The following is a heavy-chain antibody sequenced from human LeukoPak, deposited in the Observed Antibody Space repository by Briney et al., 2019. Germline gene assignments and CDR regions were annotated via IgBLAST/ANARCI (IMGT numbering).Heavy chain of an antibody. CDR1: GDSINNYH. J-gene: IGHJ3*01. CDR2: IYYSGST. CDR3: ARERGGDYSDAFDV. V-gene: IGHV4-59*01. Sequence: PSETLSLTCTVSGDSINNYHWSWIRRPPGKGLEWIGYIYYSGSTSYNPSLKSRVTISVDTSKSQFSLKLSSVTAADTAVYYCARERGGDYSDAFDVWGQGTMVTVSS. D-gene: IGHD4-11*01.